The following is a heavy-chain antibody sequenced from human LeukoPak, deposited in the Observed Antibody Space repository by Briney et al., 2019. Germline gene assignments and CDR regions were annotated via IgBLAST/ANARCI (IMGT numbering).Heavy chain of an antibody. J-gene: IGHJ4*02. CDR1: GFTFSDYY. CDR2: ISSSGSTI. CDR3: ARDPVKDYGDYGAEFDY. Sequence: GGSLRLSCAASGFTFSDYYMSWIRQAPGKGLEWVSYISSSGSTIYYADSVKGRFTISRDNAKNSLYLQMNSLRAEDTAVYYRARDPVKDYGDYGAEFDYWGQGTLVTVSS. D-gene: IGHD4-17*01. V-gene: IGHV3-11*01.